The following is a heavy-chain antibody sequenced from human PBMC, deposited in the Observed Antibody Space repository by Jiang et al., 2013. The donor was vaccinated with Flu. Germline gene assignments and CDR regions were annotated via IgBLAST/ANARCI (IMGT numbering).Heavy chain of an antibody. CDR2: ISSMVVPL. D-gene: IGHD2-15*01. J-gene: IGHJ6*04. Sequence: NWVRQAPGKGLEWVSYISSMVVPLYYADSVKGRFTISRDNAKNSLYLQMNSLRAEDTAVYYCARSPTPIVVVVAARYGMDVWGKGTTVTVSS. V-gene: IGHV3-48*03. CDR3: ARSPTPIVVVVAARYGMDV.